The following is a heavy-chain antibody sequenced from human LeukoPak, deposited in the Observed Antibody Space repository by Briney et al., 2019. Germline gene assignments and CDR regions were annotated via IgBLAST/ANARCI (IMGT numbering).Heavy chain of an antibody. Sequence: ASVKVSCKTSGYTFKTYGVSWVRQAPGHGLEWMGWVSGYTGNTNYAERFQGRVTMTIDASTSTVYMELTNLRSDDTAVYFCARGEVSASLYYFDFWGQGTLVTVS. CDR3: ARGEVSASLYYFDF. D-gene: IGHD1-14*01. V-gene: IGHV1-18*01. CDR2: VSGYTGNT. CDR1: GYTFKTYG. J-gene: IGHJ4*02.